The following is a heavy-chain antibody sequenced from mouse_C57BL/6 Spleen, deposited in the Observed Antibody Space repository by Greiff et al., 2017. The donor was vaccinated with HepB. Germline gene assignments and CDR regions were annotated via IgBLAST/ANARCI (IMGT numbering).Heavy chain of an antibody. D-gene: IGHD1-1*01. CDR3: AREGDYYGSSGYFDV. Sequence: QVQLQQSGAELVKPGASVKLSCKASGYTFTSYWMHWVKQRPGQGLEWIGMIHPNSGSTNYNEKFKSKATLTVDKSSSTAYMQLSSLTSEDSAVYYCAREGDYYGSSGYFDVWGTGTTVTVSS. V-gene: IGHV1-64*01. CDR1: GYTFTSYW. J-gene: IGHJ1*03. CDR2: IHPNSGST.